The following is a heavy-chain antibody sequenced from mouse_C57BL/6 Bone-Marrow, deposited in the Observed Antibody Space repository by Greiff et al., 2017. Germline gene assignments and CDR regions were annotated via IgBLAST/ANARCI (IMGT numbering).Heavy chain of an antibody. V-gene: IGHV1-81*01. D-gene: IGHD1-1*01. CDR2: IYPRSGNT. CDR3: ARRDWNYYGSSYDY. CDR1: GYTFTSYG. Sequence: VKLMESGAELARPGASVKLSCKASGYTFTSYGISWVKQRPGQGLEWIGEIYPRSGNTYYNDKFKGKATLTADKSSSTAYMELRSLTSEDSAVYFCARRDWNYYGSSYDYWGQGTTLTVSS. J-gene: IGHJ2*01.